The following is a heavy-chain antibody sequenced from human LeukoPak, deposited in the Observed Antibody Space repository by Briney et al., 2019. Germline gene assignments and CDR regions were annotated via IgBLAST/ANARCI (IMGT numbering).Heavy chain of an antibody. V-gene: IGHV1-18*01. Sequence: ASVKVSCKASGYTFTSYGISWVRQAPGQGLEWMGWISAYNGNTNYAQKLQGRVTMTTDTSTSTAYMELRSLRSDDTAVYYCARDIAVAGNGYFDYWGQGTLVTVSS. CDR1: GYTFTSYG. J-gene: IGHJ4*02. D-gene: IGHD6-19*01. CDR3: ARDIAVAGNGYFDY. CDR2: ISAYNGNT.